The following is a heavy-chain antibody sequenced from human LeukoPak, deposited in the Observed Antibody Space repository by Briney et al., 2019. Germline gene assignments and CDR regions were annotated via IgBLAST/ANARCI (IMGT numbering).Heavy chain of an antibody. CDR3: ACPYRSRFDY. CDR1: GFTFSDFH. J-gene: IGHJ4*02. CDR2: ITNSGSDI. V-gene: IGHV3-11*01. Sequence: GGSLRLSCVVSGFTFSDFHMSWLRQAPGKGLEWISYITNSGSDIEYADSVKGRFTISWDNAKKSLYLEMNTLRAEDTATYYCACPYRSRFDYWGQGTLVTVSS. D-gene: IGHD6-13*01.